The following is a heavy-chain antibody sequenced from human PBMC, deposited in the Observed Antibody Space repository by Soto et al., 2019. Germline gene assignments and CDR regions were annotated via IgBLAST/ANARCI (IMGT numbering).Heavy chain of an antibody. CDR2: IYWDDDK. V-gene: IGHV2-5*02. J-gene: IGHJ5*02. CDR1: GFSISTSGVG. D-gene: IGHD2-2*01. CDR3: AHGSPYYASWNAGWFGP. Sequence: QITLKESGPTLVKPTQTLTLTCTFSGFSISTSGVGVGWIRQPPGKALEWLTFIYWDDDKRYSPSLKSRLTFTKDLPKNQVVLTMAKLAPVHTGREYCAHGSPYYASWNAGWFGPWGQGTLVTVSS.